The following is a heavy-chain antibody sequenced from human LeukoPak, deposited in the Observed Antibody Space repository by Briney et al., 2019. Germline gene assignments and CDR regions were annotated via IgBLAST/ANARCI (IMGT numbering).Heavy chain of an antibody. Sequence: GSSVKVSCKASGGTFSSYAISWVRQAPGQGLEWMGWISAYNANTNYAQNLQGRVTMTTDTSTSTAYMELRSLRSDDTAVYYCARKDHARAFDIWGQGTMVTVSS. CDR1: GGTFSSYA. V-gene: IGHV1-18*01. CDR2: ISAYNANT. J-gene: IGHJ3*02. CDR3: ARKDHARAFDI.